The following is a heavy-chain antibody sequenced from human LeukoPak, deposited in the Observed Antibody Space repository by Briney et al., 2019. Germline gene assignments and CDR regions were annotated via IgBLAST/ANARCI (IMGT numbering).Heavy chain of an antibody. J-gene: IGHJ4*02. Sequence: GASVKVSCKASGYTFTSYYMHWVRQAPGQGLEWMGIINPSGGSTSYAQKFQGRVTMTRDTSTSTVYMELSSLRSEDTAVYYCARDPGYCSGGSCYYFDYWGQGTLVTVSS. V-gene: IGHV1-46*01. D-gene: IGHD2-15*01. CDR2: INPSGGST. CDR1: GYTFTSYY. CDR3: ARDPGYCSGGSCYYFDY.